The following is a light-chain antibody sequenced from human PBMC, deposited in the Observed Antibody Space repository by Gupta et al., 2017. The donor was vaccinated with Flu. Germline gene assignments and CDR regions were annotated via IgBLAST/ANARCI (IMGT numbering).Light chain of an antibody. CDR3: MLHMGRGTSL. Sequence: QTVVTQEASLSVSPGGTVPLTCALSSGSVSSTYHPSWYQQTPGQPPRILIYNTDIRSSGVPDRFLGTIVGNKAALIISGAQADDECVYYCMLHMGRGTSLVGGGTKLTVL. CDR1: SGSVSSTYH. CDR2: NTD. V-gene: IGLV8-61*01. J-gene: IGLJ2*01.